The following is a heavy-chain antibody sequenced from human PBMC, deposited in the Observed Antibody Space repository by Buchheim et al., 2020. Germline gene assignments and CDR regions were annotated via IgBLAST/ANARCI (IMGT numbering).Heavy chain of an antibody. Sequence: QVQLQQWGAGLLKPSETLSLTCAVYGGSFSGYYWSWIRQPPGKGLEWIGEINHSGSTNYNPSLKSRVTISVDTSKNQFSLKLSSVTAADAAVYYCARDSTSSSCPMDVWGQGTT. V-gene: IGHV4-34*01. D-gene: IGHD6-13*01. CDR3: ARDSTSSSCPMDV. CDR1: GGSFSGYY. J-gene: IGHJ6*02. CDR2: INHSGST.